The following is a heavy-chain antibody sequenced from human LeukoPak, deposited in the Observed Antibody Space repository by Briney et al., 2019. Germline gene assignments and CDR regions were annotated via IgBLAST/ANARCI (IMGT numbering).Heavy chain of an antibody. CDR2: IASDGSST. CDR1: GFTFNTYT. V-gene: IGHV3-74*01. J-gene: IGHJ4*02. CDR3: ARGLVHDTSGYYSDY. Sequence: GGSLRLSCAASGFTFNTYTMNWVRQAPGKGLVWVSRIASDGSSTTYADSVKGRFSISRDNAKNTLYLQMDSLRAEDSAVYYCARGLVHDTSGYYSDYWGQGILVTVSS. D-gene: IGHD3-22*01.